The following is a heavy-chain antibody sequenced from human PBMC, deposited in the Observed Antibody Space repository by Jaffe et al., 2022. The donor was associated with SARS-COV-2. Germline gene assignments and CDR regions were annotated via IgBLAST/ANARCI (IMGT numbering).Heavy chain of an antibody. Sequence: QVQLVQSEDEVKKPGASVKVSCKASGYAFTAFGITWVRQAPGQGLEWMGWISSFNGDTNYAQKLRGRVTMTTDTSTSTAYMELRSLRSDDTAVYYCARDLSQSRLGNYLPGYWGQGTLVTVSS. CDR3: ARDLSQSRLGNYLPGY. CDR2: ISSFNGDT. J-gene: IGHJ4*02. V-gene: IGHV1-18*01. CDR1: GYAFTAFG. D-gene: IGHD3-16*01.